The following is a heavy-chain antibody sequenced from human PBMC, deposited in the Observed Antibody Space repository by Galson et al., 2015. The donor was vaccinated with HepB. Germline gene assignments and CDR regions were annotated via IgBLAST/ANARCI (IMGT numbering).Heavy chain of an antibody. V-gene: IGHV3-33*01. CDR1: GFTFSSYG. D-gene: IGHD3-22*01. CDR3: ARGAVSGYYYFDY. CDR2: IWYDGSNK. J-gene: IGHJ4*02. Sequence: SLRLSCAASGFTFSSYGMHWVRQAPGKGLEWVAVIWYDGSNKYYADSVKGRFTISRDNSKNTLYLQMNSLRAEDTAVYYCARGAVSGYYYFDYWGQGTLVTVSS.